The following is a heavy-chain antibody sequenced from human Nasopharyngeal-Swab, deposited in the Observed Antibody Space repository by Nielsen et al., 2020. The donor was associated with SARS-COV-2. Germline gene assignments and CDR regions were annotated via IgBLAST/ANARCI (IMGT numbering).Heavy chain of an antibody. V-gene: IGHV1-3*01. CDR3: VRDDGRSWLLDK. D-gene: IGHD6-13*01. CDR2: ITAANGNT. Sequence: ASVKVSCKASGYSLMSQAMHWVRQAPGQRLEWMGWITAANGNTEYSRKFHDRLTLSSDTSANTAYMDLGGLRSEDTALYYCVRDDGRSWLLDKWGQGTLVTVSA. CDR1: GYSLMSQA. J-gene: IGHJ4*02.